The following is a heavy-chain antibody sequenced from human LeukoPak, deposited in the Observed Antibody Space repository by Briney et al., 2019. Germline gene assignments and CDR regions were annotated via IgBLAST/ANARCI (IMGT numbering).Heavy chain of an antibody. CDR3: ARHPWAYYYDSGSMGYFDY. J-gene: IGHJ4*02. CDR1: GFTFSSYA. CDR2: ISGSGSTI. D-gene: IGHD3-22*01. V-gene: IGHV3-23*01. Sequence: LTGGSLRLSCAASGFTFSSYAMSWVRQAPGKGLEWVSAISGSGSTIYYADSVKGRFTISRDNAKNSLYLQMNSLRAEDTAVYYCARHPWAYYYDSGSMGYFDYWGQGTLVTVSS.